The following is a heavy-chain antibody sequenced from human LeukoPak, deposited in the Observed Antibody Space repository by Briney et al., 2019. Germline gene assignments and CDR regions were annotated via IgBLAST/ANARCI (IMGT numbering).Heavy chain of an antibody. Sequence: ASVKVSCKASGYTFTSYGISWVRQAPGQGLEWMGWIIAYNGNTNYAQKLQGRVTMTTDTSTSTAYMELRSLRSDDTAVYYCARRGDYYDSSGYYLDHWGQGTLVTVSS. CDR2: IIAYNGNT. J-gene: IGHJ4*02. CDR3: ARRGDYYDSSGYYLDH. V-gene: IGHV1-18*01. CDR1: GYTFTSYG. D-gene: IGHD3-22*01.